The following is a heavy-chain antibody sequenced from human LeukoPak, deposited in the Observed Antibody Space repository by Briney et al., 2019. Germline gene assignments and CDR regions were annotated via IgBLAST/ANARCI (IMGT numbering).Heavy chain of an antibody. D-gene: IGHD3-10*01. CDR1: GGSFSSYY. V-gene: IGHV4-34*01. CDR2: INHSGST. CDR3: ARGFHYYGSGSYYPGWFDP. J-gene: IGHJ5*02. Sequence: SETLSLTCAVYGGSFSSYYWSWIRQPPGKGLEWIGEINHSGSTNYNPSLKSRVTISVDTSKNQFSLKLSSVTAADTAVYYCARGFHYYGSGSYYPGWFDPWGQGTLVTVSS.